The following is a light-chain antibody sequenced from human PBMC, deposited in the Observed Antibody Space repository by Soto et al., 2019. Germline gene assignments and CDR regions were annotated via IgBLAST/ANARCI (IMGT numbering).Light chain of an antibody. Sequence: DIVMTQSPSSLSASAGERVTITCRASQDIGNNLVWYQQKPGKAPRLLIYGASIRAAGIPARISGSGSGTDFTLTISSLQSEDFAIYFCQQYNTFPLTFGGGTKVETK. J-gene: IGKJ4*01. CDR2: GAS. CDR1: QDIGNN. V-gene: IGKV3-15*01. CDR3: QQYNTFPLT.